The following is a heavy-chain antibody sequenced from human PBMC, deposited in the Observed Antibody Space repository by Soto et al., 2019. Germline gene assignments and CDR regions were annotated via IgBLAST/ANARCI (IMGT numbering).Heavy chain of an antibody. CDR3: ARARTGTAYYYYYYGMDV. CDR1: GGTFSSYT. CDR2: IIPILGIA. D-gene: IGHD1-7*01. V-gene: IGHV1-69*02. J-gene: IGHJ6*02. Sequence: QVQLVQSGAEVKKPGSSVKVSCKASGGTFSSYTISWVRQAPGQGLEWMGRIIPILGIANYAQKFQGRVTITADNSTSTAYMELSSLRSEDTAVYYCARARTGTAYYYYYYGMDVWGQGTTVTVSS.